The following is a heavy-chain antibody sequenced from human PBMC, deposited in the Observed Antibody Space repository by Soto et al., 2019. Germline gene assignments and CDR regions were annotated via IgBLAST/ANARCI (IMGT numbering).Heavy chain of an antibody. J-gene: IGHJ5*02. D-gene: IGHD2-8*01. CDR3: AREVTRYCTNGVCYTGDWFDP. Sequence: SETLSLTCTVSGGSISSGGYYWSWIRQHSGKGLEWIGYIYYSGSTYYNPSLKSRVTISVDTSKNQFSLKLSSVTAADTAVYYCAREVTRYCTNGVCYTGDWFDPWGQGTLVTVSS. CDR1: GGSISSGGYY. CDR2: IYYSGST. V-gene: IGHV4-31*03.